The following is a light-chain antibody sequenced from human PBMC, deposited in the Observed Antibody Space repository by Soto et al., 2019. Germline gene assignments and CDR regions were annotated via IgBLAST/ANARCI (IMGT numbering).Light chain of an antibody. Sequence: QLVLTQSPSASASLGASVMFICTLSSGHSSYAIAWHQQQPEKGPRCLMKINSDGSHSKGDGIPDRFSGSSSGAERYLTISSLQSEDEADYYCQTWGTGIRVFGTGTKLTVL. CDR1: SGHSSYA. CDR3: QTWGTGIRV. J-gene: IGLJ1*01. V-gene: IGLV4-69*01. CDR2: INSDGSH.